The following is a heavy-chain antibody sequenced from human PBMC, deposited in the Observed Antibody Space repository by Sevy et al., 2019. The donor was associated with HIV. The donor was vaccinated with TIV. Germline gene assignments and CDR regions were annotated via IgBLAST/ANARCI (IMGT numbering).Heavy chain of an antibody. Sequence: GGSLRLSCAASGFTFSSYAMSWVRQAPGKGLEWVSAISVSGGSTYYADSVKGRFTISRDNSKNTLYLQMNSLRAEDTAVYYCAKGQGVAGTDYYFDYWGQGTLVTVSS. CDR2: ISVSGGST. V-gene: IGHV3-23*01. CDR3: AKGQGVAGTDYYFDY. D-gene: IGHD6-19*01. J-gene: IGHJ4*02. CDR1: GFTFSSYA.